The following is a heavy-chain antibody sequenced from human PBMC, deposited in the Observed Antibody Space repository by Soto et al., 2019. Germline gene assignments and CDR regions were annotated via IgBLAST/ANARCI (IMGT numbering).Heavy chain of an antibody. J-gene: IGHJ4*02. CDR2: LSGSGGNT. D-gene: IGHD3-10*01. Sequence: EVHLLESGGGLVQPGGSLRLSCAASGFTFSNYGMSWVRQAPGKGLEWVSALSGSGGNTLYADSVKGRFTISRDNSKNTLYLQLDSRRAEDTAIYYCAKLSIWSGDHDWGQGTLVTVSS. CDR3: AKLSIWSGDHD. V-gene: IGHV3-23*01. CDR1: GFTFSNYG.